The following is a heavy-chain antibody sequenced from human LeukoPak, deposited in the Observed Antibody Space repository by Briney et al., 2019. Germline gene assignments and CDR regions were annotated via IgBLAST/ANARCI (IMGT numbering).Heavy chain of an antibody. V-gene: IGHV4-34*01. CDR3: ARGYSSSSRAPLRY. CDR1: GGSFSGYY. D-gene: IGHD6-6*01. Sequence: PSETLSLTCAVYGGSFSGYYWSWIRQPPGKGLAWIGEINHSGSTNYNPSLKSRVTISVDTSKNQFSLKLSSVTAADTAVYYCARGYSSSSRAPLRYWGQGTLVTVSS. CDR2: INHSGST. J-gene: IGHJ4*02.